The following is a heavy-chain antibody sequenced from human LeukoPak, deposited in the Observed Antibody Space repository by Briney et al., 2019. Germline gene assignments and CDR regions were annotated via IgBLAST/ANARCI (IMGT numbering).Heavy chain of an antibody. CDR2: IYYSGST. Sequence: SETLSLTCTVSGGSVSSGSYYWSWIRQPPGKGLEWIGYIYYSGSTNYNPSLKSRVTISVDRSKNQFSLKLSSVTAADTAVYYCARAKRYYDSSGYSNLYYFDYWGQGTLVTVSS. J-gene: IGHJ4*02. CDR3: ARAKRYYDSSGYSNLYYFDY. V-gene: IGHV4-61*01. CDR1: GGSVSSGSYY. D-gene: IGHD3-22*01.